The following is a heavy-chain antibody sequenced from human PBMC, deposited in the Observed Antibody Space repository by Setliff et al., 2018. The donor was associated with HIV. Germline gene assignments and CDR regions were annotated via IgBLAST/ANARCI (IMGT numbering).Heavy chain of an antibody. D-gene: IGHD6-19*01. CDR1: GFTFSTYS. J-gene: IGHJ5*02. CDR3: ALDLPGPAITSGWMKNWFDP. CDR2: ISSSSRSK. Sequence: GGSLRLSCEASGFTFSTYSMNWVRQAPGKGLEWVSSISSSSRSKYYADSVKGRFTISRDNAKNSLYLQMNSLRSEDTALYYCALDLPGPAITSGWMKNWFDPWGQGTLVTVSS. V-gene: IGHV3-21*04.